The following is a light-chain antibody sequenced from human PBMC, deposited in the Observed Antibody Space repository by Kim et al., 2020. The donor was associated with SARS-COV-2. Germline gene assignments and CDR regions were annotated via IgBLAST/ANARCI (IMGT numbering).Light chain of an antibody. Sequence: EIVMTQSPATLSVSPGERATLSCRASQSVSSNLAWYQQRPGQAPRLLIYGASTRATGIPARFSGSGSGTEVTLTISSLQSEDFAVYYCQKYNNWPRKFGQGTKVDIK. CDR2: GAS. CDR1: QSVSSN. V-gene: IGKV3-15*01. J-gene: IGKJ1*01. CDR3: QKYNNWPRK.